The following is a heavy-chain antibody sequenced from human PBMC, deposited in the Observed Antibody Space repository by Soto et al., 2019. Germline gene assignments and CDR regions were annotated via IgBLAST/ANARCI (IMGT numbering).Heavy chain of an antibody. Sequence: PGGSLRLSCAASGFTFSSYAMSWVRQAPGKGLEWVSAISGSGGSTYYADSVKGRFTISRDNSKNTLYLQMNSLRAEDTAVYYCAKVGYCSSTSCPTDYYYYGMDVWGQGTTVTVSS. CDR3: AKVGYCSSTSCPTDYYYYGMDV. CDR1: GFTFSSYA. D-gene: IGHD2-2*01. CDR2: ISGSGGST. V-gene: IGHV3-23*01. J-gene: IGHJ6*02.